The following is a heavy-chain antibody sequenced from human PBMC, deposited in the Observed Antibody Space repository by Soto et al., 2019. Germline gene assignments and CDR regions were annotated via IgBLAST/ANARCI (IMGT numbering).Heavy chain of an antibody. V-gene: IGHV4-31*03. CDR1: GGSISSGGYY. CDR2: IYYSGST. CDR3: AREDRYSPDY. D-gene: IGHD3-16*02. Sequence: ASETLSLTCTVSGGSISSGGYYWSWIRQHPGKGLEWIGYIYYSGSTYYNPSLKSRVTISVDTSKNQFSLKLSSVTAADTAVYYCAREDRYSPDYWGQGTLVTVLL. J-gene: IGHJ4*02.